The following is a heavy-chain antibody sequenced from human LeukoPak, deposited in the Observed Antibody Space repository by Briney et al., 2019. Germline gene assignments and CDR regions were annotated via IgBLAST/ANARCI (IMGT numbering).Heavy chain of an antibody. J-gene: IGHJ4*02. CDR2: MSSSGSSI. Sequence: GGSLRLSCAASGFSFSTSTMNWVRQAPGRGLEWVSSMSSSGSSIYYADSVKGRFTISRDNAKTSLYLQMNSLRAEDTAVYYCARGRSAFDYWGQGTLVTVSS. V-gene: IGHV3-21*01. CDR1: GFSFSTST. CDR3: ARGRSAFDY.